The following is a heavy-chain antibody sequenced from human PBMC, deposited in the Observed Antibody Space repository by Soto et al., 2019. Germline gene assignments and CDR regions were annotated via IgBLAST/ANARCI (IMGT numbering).Heavy chain of an antibody. J-gene: IGHJ5*02. V-gene: IGHV3-7*05. CDR1: GFTSSSYW. CDR2: IKQDGSEK. CDR3: ARQNPQYCDWFDIHLWFDP. Sequence: PRGSLRPSCAASGFTSSSYWMSWVRQAPGKGLEWVANIKQDGSEKYYVDSVKGRFTISRDNARNSLYLQMNSLRAEDTAVYYCARQNPQYCDWFDIHLWFDPWGQGTLVTSPQ. D-gene: IGHD3-9*01.